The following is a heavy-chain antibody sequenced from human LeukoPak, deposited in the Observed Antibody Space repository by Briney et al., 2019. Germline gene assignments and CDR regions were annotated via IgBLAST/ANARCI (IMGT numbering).Heavy chain of an antibody. V-gene: IGHV3-48*02. D-gene: IGHD3-10*01. CDR3: ARDRWFGDDIWGYFDY. CDR1: GFTLSSYW. Sequence: PGGSLRLSCAASGFTLSSYWMHWVRQAPGEGLEWVSYISSSSSTIYYADSVKGRFTISRDDAKNSLFLQMDSLRDEDTAMYYCARDRWFGDDIWGYFDYWGQGTLVTVSS. J-gene: IGHJ4*02. CDR2: ISSSSSTI.